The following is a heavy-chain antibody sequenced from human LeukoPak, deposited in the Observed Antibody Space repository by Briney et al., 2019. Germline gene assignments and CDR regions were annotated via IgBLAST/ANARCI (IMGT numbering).Heavy chain of an antibody. CDR3: AKDYLPAFYYDSSGYSSTASDY. D-gene: IGHD3-22*01. CDR1: GFTFSSYG. V-gene: IGHV3-30*18. J-gene: IGHJ4*02. Sequence: GGSLRLSCAASGFTFSSYGMDWVRQAPGKGLEWVAFISYDGSNKYYADPVKGRFTISRDNSKNTLYLQMNSLRAEDTAVYYCAKDYLPAFYYDSSGYSSTASDYWGQGTLVTVSS. CDR2: ISYDGSNK.